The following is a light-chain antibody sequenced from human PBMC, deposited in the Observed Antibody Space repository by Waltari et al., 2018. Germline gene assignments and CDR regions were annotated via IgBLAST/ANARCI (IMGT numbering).Light chain of an antibody. Sequence: DIQMTQSPSSLSASVGDTVTVTCRASQNIRTHLNWYQQKPATAPKHLIYAASTLHRGGPSRISARASGTDFHLTVTNLQPDDFAVYFCQQSFSSPWTFGQGTRV. CDR3: QQSFSSPWT. CDR2: AAS. V-gene: IGKV1-39*01. J-gene: IGKJ1*01. CDR1: QNIRTH.